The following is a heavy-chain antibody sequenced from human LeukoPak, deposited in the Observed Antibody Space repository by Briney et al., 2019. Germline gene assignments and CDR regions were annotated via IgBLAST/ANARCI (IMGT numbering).Heavy chain of an antibody. CDR3: ARDRDSSGWYDY. CDR2: ISAYNGNT. V-gene: IGHV1-18*01. D-gene: IGHD6-19*01. J-gene: IGHJ4*02. CDR1: GYPFISFG. Sequence: ASVKVSCKAAGYPFISFGISWVRQAPGQGLEWMGWISAYNGNTNYAQKLQGRVTMTTDTSTSTAYMELRSLRSDDTAVYYCARDRDSSGWYDYWGQGTLVTVSS.